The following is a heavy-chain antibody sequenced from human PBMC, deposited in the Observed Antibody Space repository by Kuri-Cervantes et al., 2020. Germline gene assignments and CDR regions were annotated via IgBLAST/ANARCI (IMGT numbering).Heavy chain of an antibody. J-gene: IGHJ5*02. D-gene: IGHD3-3*01. CDR3: AKDRNPTIFGVVIGFGFDP. V-gene: IGHV3-23*01. Sequence: GESLKISCAASGFTFSGYAMSWVRQAQGKGLEWVSAISGSGGSTYYADSVKGRFTISRDNSKNTLYLQMNSLRAEDTAVYYCAKDRNPTIFGVVIGFGFDPWGQGTLVTVSS. CDR1: GFTFSGYA. CDR2: ISGSGGST.